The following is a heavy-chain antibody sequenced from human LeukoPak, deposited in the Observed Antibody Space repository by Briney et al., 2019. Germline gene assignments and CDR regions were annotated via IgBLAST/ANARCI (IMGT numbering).Heavy chain of an antibody. Sequence: PGGSLRLSCAASGFTFSGYYMSWIRQAPGKGLEWVSYISGSGTTTFFADSVKGRFTISRDNAKNSLYLQMNSLRAEDTAVYYCAREGRRDYDFWSGSYYMDVWGKGTTVTVSS. CDR1: GFTFSGYY. J-gene: IGHJ6*03. V-gene: IGHV3-11*04. CDR3: AREGRRDYDFWSGSYYMDV. CDR2: ISGSGTTT. D-gene: IGHD3-3*01.